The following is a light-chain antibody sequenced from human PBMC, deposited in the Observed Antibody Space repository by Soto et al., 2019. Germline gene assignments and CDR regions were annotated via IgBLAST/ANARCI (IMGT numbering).Light chain of an antibody. CDR1: SSDVGGYNY. Sequence: QSALTQPASVSGSPGQSITISCTGTSSDVGGYNYVSWYQQHPGKAPKLMIYDVSNRPSGVSNRFSGSKSGNTASLTISGLQAEDEDDYYCSSYTSISTYVVFGGGTKLTV. V-gene: IGLV2-14*01. CDR2: DVS. CDR3: SSYTSISTYVV. J-gene: IGLJ2*01.